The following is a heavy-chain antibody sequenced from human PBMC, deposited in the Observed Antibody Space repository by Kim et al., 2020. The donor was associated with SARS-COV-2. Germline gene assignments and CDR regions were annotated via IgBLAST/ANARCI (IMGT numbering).Heavy chain of an antibody. CDR1: GYTFTSYY. J-gene: IGHJ6*02. CDR2: INPSGGST. Sequence: ASVKVSCKASGYTFTSYYMHWVRQAPGQGLEWMGIINPSGGSTSYAQKFQGRVTMTRDTSTSTVYMELSSLRSEDTAVYYCARGGKLGYCSGGSCYSSIAVAGTDPYYYYGMDVWGQGTTVTVSS. D-gene: IGHD2-15*01. V-gene: IGHV1-46*01. CDR3: ARGGKLGYCSGGSCYSSIAVAGTDPYYYYGMDV.